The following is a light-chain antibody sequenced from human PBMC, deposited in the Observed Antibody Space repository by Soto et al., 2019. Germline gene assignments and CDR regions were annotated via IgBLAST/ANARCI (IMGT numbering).Light chain of an antibody. J-gene: IGKJ5*01. CDR3: QQANSFPIT. CDR2: TAS. CDR1: ERISDY. V-gene: IGKV1-12*01. Sequence: SQEARAPCSLSGSGGERDPLYYRASERISDYLAWYQQKTGKXPKXXINTASSLRSGVPSRFSVNESGTDFALIISSLQAEDGVTYYGQQANSFPITFGQGTRLEIK.